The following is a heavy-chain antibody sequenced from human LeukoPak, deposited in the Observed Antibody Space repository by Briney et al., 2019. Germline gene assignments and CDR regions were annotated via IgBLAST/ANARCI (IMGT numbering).Heavy chain of an antibody. V-gene: IGHV1-3*01. Sequence: GASVKVSCKASGYTYTSYAMHWVRQAPGQRLEWMGWINAGNGNTKYSQKFQGRVTITRDTSASTAYMELSSLRSEDTAVYYCAREREGATSIDAFDIWGQGTMVTVSS. CDR1: GYTYTSYA. CDR3: AREREGATSIDAFDI. J-gene: IGHJ3*02. D-gene: IGHD1-26*01. CDR2: INAGNGNT.